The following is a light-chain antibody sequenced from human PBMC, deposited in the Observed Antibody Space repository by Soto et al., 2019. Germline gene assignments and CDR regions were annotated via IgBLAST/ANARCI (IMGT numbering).Light chain of an antibody. V-gene: IGKV3-15*01. Sequence: EIVMTQSPDTLSVSPGERATLSCRASQSISSNLAWYQQKLGQAPRLLIYGASTRATGIPARFSGSGSGIEFTLTISSLQSEDFAVYYCQQYNNGPLYTFGQGTKLEIK. CDR3: QQYNNGPLYT. J-gene: IGKJ2*01. CDR2: GAS. CDR1: QSISSN.